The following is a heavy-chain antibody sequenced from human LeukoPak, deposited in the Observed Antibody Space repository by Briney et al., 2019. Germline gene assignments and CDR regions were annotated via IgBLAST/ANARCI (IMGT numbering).Heavy chain of an antibody. CDR1: GGSISSSNW. CDR3: ARVAQVSLAFDI. CDR2: IYHSGST. Sequence: SETLSLTCAVSGGSISSSNWWSWVRPPPGKGLEWIGEIYHSGSTNYNPSLKSRVTISVDKSKNQFSLKPSSVTAADTAVYYCARVAQVSLAFDIWGQGTMVTVSS. J-gene: IGHJ3*02. V-gene: IGHV4-4*02.